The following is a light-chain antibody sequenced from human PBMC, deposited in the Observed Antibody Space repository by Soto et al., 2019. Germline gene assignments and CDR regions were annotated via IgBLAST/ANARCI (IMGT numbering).Light chain of an antibody. CDR2: AAS. CDR1: QTISSW. J-gene: IGKJ1*01. V-gene: IGKV1-6*01. CDR3: IQDYNYPWT. Sequence: IQMTQSPSTLSGSVGDRVTITCRASQTISSWLAWYQQKPGKAPKLLIYAASSLQSGVPSRFSGSGSGTDFTLTIRSLQPEDFATYYCIQDYNYPWTVGQGTKVDIK.